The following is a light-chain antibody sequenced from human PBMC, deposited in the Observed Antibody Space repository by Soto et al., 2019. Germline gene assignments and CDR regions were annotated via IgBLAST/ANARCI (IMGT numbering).Light chain of an antibody. J-gene: IGLJ3*02. CDR3: AAWDASLSGWV. CDR1: SSNIGSNY. CDR2: RNN. Sequence: QPVLTQPPSASGTPGQRVTISCSGSSSNIGSNYVYWYQQLPGTAPKLLIYRNNQRPSGVPDRFSGSKSGTSASLAISGLRSEDEADYYCAAWDASLSGWVFGGGTKRTVL. V-gene: IGLV1-47*01.